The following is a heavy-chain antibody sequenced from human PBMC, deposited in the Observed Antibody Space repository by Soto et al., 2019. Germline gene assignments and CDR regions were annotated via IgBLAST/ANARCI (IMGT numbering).Heavy chain of an antibody. CDR2: IIPIFGTA. Sequence: QVQLVQSGAEVKKPGSSVKVSCKASGGTFSSYAISWVRQAPGQGLEWMGGIIPIFGTANYAQKFQGRVTITADESTSTAYMELSSLRSEDTAVYYCARGVWDSDGGGLPDGSYYYYGMDVWGQGTTVTVSS. D-gene: IGHD1-26*01. CDR1: GGTFSSYA. V-gene: IGHV1-69*01. J-gene: IGHJ6*02. CDR3: ARGVWDSDGGGLPDGSYYYYGMDV.